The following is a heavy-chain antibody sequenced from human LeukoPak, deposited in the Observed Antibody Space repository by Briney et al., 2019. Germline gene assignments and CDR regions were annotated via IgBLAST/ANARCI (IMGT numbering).Heavy chain of an antibody. CDR2: ISYDGSNK. V-gene: IGHV3-30*18. Sequence: ERSLRLSCAASGFTFSSYGMHWVRQAPGKGLEWVAVISYDGSNKYYADSVKGRFTISRDNSKNTLYLQMNSLRAEDTAVYYCAKDFGRYVVVVVAATPEYWGQGTLVTVSS. D-gene: IGHD2-15*01. J-gene: IGHJ4*02. CDR1: GFTFSSYG. CDR3: AKDFGRYVVVVVAATPEY.